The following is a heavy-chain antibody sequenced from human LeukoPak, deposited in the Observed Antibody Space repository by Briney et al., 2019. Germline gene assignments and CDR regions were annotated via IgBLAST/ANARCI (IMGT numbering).Heavy chain of an antibody. Sequence: SVKVSCKASGGTFSSYAISWVRQAPGQELEWMGRIIPIFGTANYAQKFQGRVTITTDESTSTAYMELSSLRSEDTAVYYCARNGDYVPDDAFDIWGQGTMVTVSS. CDR1: GGTFSSYA. CDR2: IIPIFGTA. J-gene: IGHJ3*02. D-gene: IGHD4-17*01. V-gene: IGHV1-69*05. CDR3: ARNGDYVPDDAFDI.